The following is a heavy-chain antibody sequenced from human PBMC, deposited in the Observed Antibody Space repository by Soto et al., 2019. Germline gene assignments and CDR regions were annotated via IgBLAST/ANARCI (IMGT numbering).Heavy chain of an antibody. J-gene: IGHJ4*02. CDR2: SFSSGGT. V-gene: IGHV3-53*01. D-gene: IGHD3-9*01. CDR3: ARDREPDGIWTFDS. Sequence: PGGSLRLSCAAFGFTLDKYTMGWVRQAPGKGLEWVAESFSSGGTQYADSVKGRFTISRDNSRSMVFLQMNRLRVEDTALYYCARDREPDGIWTFDSWGQGALVTVSS. CDR1: GFTLDKYT.